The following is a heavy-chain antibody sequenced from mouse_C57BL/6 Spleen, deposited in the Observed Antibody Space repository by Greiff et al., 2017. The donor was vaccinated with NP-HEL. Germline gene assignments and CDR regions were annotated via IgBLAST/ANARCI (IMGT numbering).Heavy chain of an antibody. Sequence: VQLQQSGGGLVKPGGSLKLSCAASGFTFSDYGMHWVRQAPEKGLEWVAYISSGSSTIYYADTVKGRFTISRDNAKNTLFLQMTSLRSEDTAMYYCARDYFYYAMDYWGKGTSVTVSS. CDR3: ARDYFYYAMDY. J-gene: IGHJ4*01. CDR2: ISSGSSTI. V-gene: IGHV5-17*01. D-gene: IGHD1-1*01. CDR1: GFTFSDYG.